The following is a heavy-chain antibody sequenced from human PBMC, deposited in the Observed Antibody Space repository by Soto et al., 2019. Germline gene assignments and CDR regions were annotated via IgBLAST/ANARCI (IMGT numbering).Heavy chain of an antibody. Sequence: QVQLVESGGGVVQPGRPLRLSCAASGFTFSSYAMHWVRQAPGKGLEWVAVISYDGSNKYYADSVKGRFTISRDNSKNTLYLQMNSLRAEDTAVYYCAREFAGDAFDIWGQGTMVTVSS. V-gene: IGHV3-30-3*01. CDR1: GFTFSSYA. J-gene: IGHJ3*02. CDR2: ISYDGSNK. D-gene: IGHD3-10*01. CDR3: AREFAGDAFDI.